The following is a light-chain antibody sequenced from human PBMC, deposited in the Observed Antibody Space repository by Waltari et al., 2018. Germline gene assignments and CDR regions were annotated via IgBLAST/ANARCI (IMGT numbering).Light chain of an antibody. CDR1: QNIINF. CDR2: DAS. CDR3: HQRRNWPGT. V-gene: IGKV3-11*01. J-gene: IGKJ1*01. Sequence: EIVFTQSPATLSLSPGDRATLSCRASQNIINFLDWYQQKPGQAPRLLIFDASKRATGIPARFSGSGSGTDFTLTISSLEPEDFAVYYCHQRRNWPGTFGQGTKVEIK.